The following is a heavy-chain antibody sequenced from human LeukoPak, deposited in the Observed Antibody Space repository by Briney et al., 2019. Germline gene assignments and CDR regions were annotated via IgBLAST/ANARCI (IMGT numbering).Heavy chain of an antibody. CDR2: INHSGST. V-gene: IGHV4-34*01. Sequence: SETLSLTCAVYGGSFSGYYWSWIRQPPGKGLEWIGEINHSGSTDYNPSLKSRVTASVDTSKNQFSLKLSSVTAADTAVYYCARSPRYSYGTRHFDYWGQGSLVTVSS. CDR3: ARSPRYSYGTRHFDY. J-gene: IGHJ4*02. D-gene: IGHD5-18*01. CDR1: GGSFSGYY.